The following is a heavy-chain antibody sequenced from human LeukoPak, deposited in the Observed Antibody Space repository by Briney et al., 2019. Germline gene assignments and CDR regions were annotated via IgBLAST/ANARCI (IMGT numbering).Heavy chain of an antibody. J-gene: IGHJ5*02. CDR2: IYYSGST. V-gene: IGHV4-39*07. Sequence: SETLSLTCTVSGGSISSSSYYWGWIRQPPGMGLEWIGTIYYSGSTYYNPSLKSRVTVSADTSKNQFSLKLSSVTAADTAVYYCARDLTTPPYNWFDPWGQGILVTVS. CDR1: GGSISSSSYY. D-gene: IGHD4/OR15-4a*01. CDR3: ARDLTTPPYNWFDP.